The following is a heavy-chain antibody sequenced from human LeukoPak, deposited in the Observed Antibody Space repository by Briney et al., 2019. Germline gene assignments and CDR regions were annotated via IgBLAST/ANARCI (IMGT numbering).Heavy chain of an antibody. CDR1: GYSFTSYW. CDR2: IYPGDSDT. Sequence: GESLKISCKGSGYSFTSYWIGWVRPMPGKGLEWMGIIYPGDSDTRYSPSFQGQVTISADKSISTAYLQWSSLRAEDTALYYCAKSRYDSSGLDYWGQGTLVTVSS. CDR3: AKSRYDSSGLDY. D-gene: IGHD3-22*01. J-gene: IGHJ4*02. V-gene: IGHV5-51*01.